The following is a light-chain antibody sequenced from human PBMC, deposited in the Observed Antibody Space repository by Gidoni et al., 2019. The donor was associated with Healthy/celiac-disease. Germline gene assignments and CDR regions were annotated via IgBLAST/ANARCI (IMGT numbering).Light chain of an antibody. CDR3: QQYYRTPRT. CDR2: WAS. CDR1: QSVLYSSKNKNY. V-gene: IGKV4-1*01. J-gene: IGKJ1*01. Sequence: DIVMTQSPDSLAVSLGERATINCKSSQSVLYSSKNKNYLAWYQQKPGQPPKLLIYWASTRESGVPDRFSGSGSGTDFTLTISSLQAEDVAVYYCQQYYRTPRTFXQXTKVELK.